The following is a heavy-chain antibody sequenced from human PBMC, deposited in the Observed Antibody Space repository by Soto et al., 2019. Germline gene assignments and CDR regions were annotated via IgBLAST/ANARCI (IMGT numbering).Heavy chain of an antibody. V-gene: IGHV4-39*01. CDR1: GGSISSSSYY. J-gene: IGHJ4*02. CDR3: AGQTYYYDSSYAY. Sequence: PSETLSLTCTVSGGSISSSSYYWGWIRQPPGKGLEWIGSIYYSGSTYYNPSLKSRVTISVDTSKNQFSLKLSSVTAADTAVYYCAGQTYYYDSSYAYWGQGTLVTVSS. CDR2: IYYSGST. D-gene: IGHD3-22*01.